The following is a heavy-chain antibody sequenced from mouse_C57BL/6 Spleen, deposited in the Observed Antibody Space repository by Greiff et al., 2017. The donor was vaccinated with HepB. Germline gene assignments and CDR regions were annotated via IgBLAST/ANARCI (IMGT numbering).Heavy chain of an antibody. D-gene: IGHD2-4*01. Sequence: VKLVESGAELAKPGASVKLSCKASGYTFTSYWMHWVKQRPGQGLEWIGYINPSSGYTKYNQKFKDKATLTADKSSSTAYMKLSSLTYEDSAVYYCAREVDDYEEYFDYWGQGTPLTVSS. CDR1: GYTFTSYW. V-gene: IGHV1-7*01. CDR2: INPSSGYT. CDR3: AREVDDYEEYFDY. J-gene: IGHJ2*01.